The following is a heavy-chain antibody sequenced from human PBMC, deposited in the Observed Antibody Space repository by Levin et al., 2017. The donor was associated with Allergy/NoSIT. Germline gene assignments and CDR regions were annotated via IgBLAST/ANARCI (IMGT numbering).Heavy chain of an antibody. CDR1: GFTFSSYG. CDR2: ISYDGSNK. Sequence: QSGGSLRLSCAASGFTFSSYGMHWVRQAPGKGLEWVAVISYDGSNKYYADSVKGRFTISRDNSKNTLYLQMNSLRAEDTAVYYCAKIPGSSWFIFDYWGQGTLVTVSS. CDR3: AKIPGSSWFIFDY. J-gene: IGHJ4*02. D-gene: IGHD6-13*01. V-gene: IGHV3-30*18.